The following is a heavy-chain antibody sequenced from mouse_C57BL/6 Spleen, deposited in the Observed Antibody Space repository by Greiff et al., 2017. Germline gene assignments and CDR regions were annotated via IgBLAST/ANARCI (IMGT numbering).Heavy chain of an antibody. CDR3: AREAGRLYYFDY. CDR2: IYPGDGDT. D-gene: IGHD3-3*01. Sequence: QVQLQQSGAELVKPGASVKISCKASGYAFSSYWMNWVKQRPGKGLEWIGQIYPGDGDTNYNGKFKGKATLTADKSSSTAYMQLSSLTSEDSAVYFCAREAGRLYYFDYWGQGTTLTVSS. CDR1: GYAFSSYW. J-gene: IGHJ2*01. V-gene: IGHV1-80*01.